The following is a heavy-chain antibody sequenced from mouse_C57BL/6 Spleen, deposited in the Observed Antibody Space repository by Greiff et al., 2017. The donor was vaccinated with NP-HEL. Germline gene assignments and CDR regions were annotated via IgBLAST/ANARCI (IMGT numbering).Heavy chain of an antibody. J-gene: IGHJ4*01. CDR1: GYAFSSSW. CDR2: IYPGDGDT. CDR3: ARGYGSSSYYYAMDY. Sequence: VQRVESGPELVKPGASVKISCKASGYAFSSSWMNWVKQRPGKGLEWIGRIYPGDGDTNYNGKFKGKATLTADKSSSTAYMQLSSLTSEDSAVYFCARGYGSSSYYYAMDYWGQGTSVTVSS. D-gene: IGHD1-1*01. V-gene: IGHV1-82*01.